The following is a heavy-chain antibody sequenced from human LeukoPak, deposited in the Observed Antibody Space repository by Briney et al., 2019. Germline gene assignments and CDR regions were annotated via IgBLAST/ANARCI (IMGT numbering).Heavy chain of an antibody. V-gene: IGHV4-59*01. CDR3: ARVTGGDYVDY. J-gene: IGHJ4*02. CDR2: IYYSGST. D-gene: IGHD1-14*01. Sequence: WIRQPPGXXXEGIGYIYYSGSTNYNPSLKSRVTISVDTSKNQFSLKLSSVTAADTAVYYCARVTGGDYVDYWGQGTLVTVSS.